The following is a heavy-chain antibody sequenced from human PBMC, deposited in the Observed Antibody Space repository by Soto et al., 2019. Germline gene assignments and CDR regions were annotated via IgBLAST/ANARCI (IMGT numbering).Heavy chain of an antibody. CDR3: ARGLLPDNWFDP. Sequence: SETLSLTCTVSGGSISSGGYYWSWIRQHPGKGLEWIGYNYYSGSTYYNPSLKSRVTITVDTSKNQFSLKLSSVTAADTAVYYCARGLLPDNWFDPWGQGTLVTVSS. D-gene: IGHD3-22*01. V-gene: IGHV4-31*03. J-gene: IGHJ5*02. CDR2: NYYSGST. CDR1: GGSISSGGYY.